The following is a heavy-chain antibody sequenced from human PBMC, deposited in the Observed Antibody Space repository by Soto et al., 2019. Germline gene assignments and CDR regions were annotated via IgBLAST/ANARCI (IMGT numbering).Heavy chain of an antibody. Sequence: PGGSLRLSCAASGFTFSSYEMNWVRQAPGEGLEWVSYISSSGSTIYYADSVKGRFTISRDNAKNSLYLQMNSLRAEDTAVYYCARDHDSYGYYWGQGTLVTVSS. V-gene: IGHV3-48*03. CDR3: ARDHDSYGYY. CDR2: ISSSGSTI. CDR1: GFTFSSYE. J-gene: IGHJ4*02. D-gene: IGHD5-18*01.